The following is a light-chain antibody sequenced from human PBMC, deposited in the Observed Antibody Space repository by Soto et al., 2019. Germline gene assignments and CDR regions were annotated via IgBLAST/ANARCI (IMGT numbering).Light chain of an antibody. J-gene: IGKJ4*01. Sequence: EIVMTQSPVTLSLSPGDRATLSCRASQSLSNTYISWYQQKPGQAPRLLIYGASTRATGIPARFSGSGSGTDFTLTISSLQPEDVELYYCHQDFDLPLTFGGGTKVEIK. CDR2: GAS. V-gene: IGKV3D-7*01. CDR1: QSLSNTY. CDR3: HQDFDLPLT.